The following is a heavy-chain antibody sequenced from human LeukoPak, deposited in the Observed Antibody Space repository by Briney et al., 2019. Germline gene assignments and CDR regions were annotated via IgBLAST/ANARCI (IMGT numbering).Heavy chain of an antibody. CDR3: AKERFDP. V-gene: IGHV3-30*02. CDR2: IRNDGSNK. J-gene: IGHJ5*02. Sequence: GGSLRLSCAAPGFTFSSYGMHWVRQAPGKGLEWVAFIRNDGSNKYYGDSVKGRFTISRDPSKNTVYLQMDSLRPDDTALYYCAKERFDPWGQGTLVIVSS. CDR1: GFTFSSYG.